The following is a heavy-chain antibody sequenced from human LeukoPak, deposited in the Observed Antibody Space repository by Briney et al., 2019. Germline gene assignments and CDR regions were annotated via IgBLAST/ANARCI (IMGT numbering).Heavy chain of an antibody. CDR3: ARLPLRSHFDY. Sequence: SETLSLTCTVSGGSISGYYWSWIRQPPGKGLEWIGYIYYTGTTNYNPSLKSRVTISVDTSKKQLSLKLSSVTAADTAVYYCARLPLRSHFDYWGQGTLVTVSS. CDR2: IYYTGTT. J-gene: IGHJ4*02. CDR1: GGSISGYY. V-gene: IGHV4-59*08.